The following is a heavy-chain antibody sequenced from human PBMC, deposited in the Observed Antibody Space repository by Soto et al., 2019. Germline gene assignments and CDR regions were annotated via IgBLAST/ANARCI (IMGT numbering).Heavy chain of an antibody. J-gene: IGHJ4*02. CDR1: GFTFSSYA. V-gene: IGHV3-23*01. Sequence: GGSLRLSCAASGFTFSSYAMSWVRQAPGKGLEWVSDISGSGGSTYYADSVKGRFTISRDNSKNTLYLQMNSLRAEDTAVYYCARDRLYCTNGVCPTDYWGQGTLVTVSS. CDR2: ISGSGGST. D-gene: IGHD2-8*01. CDR3: ARDRLYCTNGVCPTDY.